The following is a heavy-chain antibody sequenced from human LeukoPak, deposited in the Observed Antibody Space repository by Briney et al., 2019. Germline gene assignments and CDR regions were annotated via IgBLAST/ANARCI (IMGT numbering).Heavy chain of an antibody. CDR2: VFRLQTVRT. V-gene: IGHV4-38-2*02. CDR3: ARVLHAPYLIDS. CDR1: DSSITSTYY. Sequence: PSETLSLTCTVFDSSITSTYYWAWFRQPPGKGLEWIATVFRLQTVRTFNNPSLESRVTVSLDPSQNQFSLNLTSVTAADTALYFCARVLHAPYLIDSWGQGTLVTVSS. D-gene: IGHD2-8*01. J-gene: IGHJ4*02.